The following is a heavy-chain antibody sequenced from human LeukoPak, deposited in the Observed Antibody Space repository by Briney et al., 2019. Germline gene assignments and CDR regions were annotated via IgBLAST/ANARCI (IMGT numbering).Heavy chain of an antibody. CDR2: ISSSSSYI. CDR3: VRDSGSSYGYYFLH. D-gene: IGHD1-26*01. Sequence: GGSLRLSCAASGFTFSSYSMNWVRQAPGRGLEWVASISSSSSYISYADSVKGRFTISRDNAKNSLYLQMNSLRAEDTAVYYCVRDSGSSYGYYFLHWGQGTLVTVSS. J-gene: IGHJ1*01. CDR1: GFTFSSYS. V-gene: IGHV3-21*01.